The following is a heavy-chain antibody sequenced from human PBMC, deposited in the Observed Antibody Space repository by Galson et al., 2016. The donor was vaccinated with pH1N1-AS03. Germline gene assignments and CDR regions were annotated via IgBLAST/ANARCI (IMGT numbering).Heavy chain of an antibody. CDR3: AVWGYISNTHGLDV. CDR1: GFTVSTYD. V-gene: IGHV3-13*01. D-gene: IGHD5-18*01. CDR2: IAAVGTT. J-gene: IGHJ6*04. Sequence: SLRLSCAASGFTVSTYDMHWVRQSAGGGLGWVSLIAAVGTTEYAGSVKGRFTIFRDNVKNSLYLQMNNLRAEDTALYYCAVWGYISNTHGLDVWGKGTTVTVSS.